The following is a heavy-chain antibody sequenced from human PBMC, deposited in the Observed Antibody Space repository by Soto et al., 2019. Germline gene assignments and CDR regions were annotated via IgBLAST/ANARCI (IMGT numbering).Heavy chain of an antibody. V-gene: IGHV3-7*01. D-gene: IGHD2-2*01. CDR1: GFPFTVFW. J-gene: IGHJ1*01. Sequence: EVQLVESGGALVQPGGSLRLSCAASGFPFTVFWMSWVRRVPGKGLEWLANINQGGSETYYVDSVKGRFTISRDNAANLVYLEMNSLRAEDTAVYYCARDGPIHQLGQSYQFWGQGTLVTVSS. CDR2: INQGGSET. CDR3: ARDGPIHQLGQSYQF.